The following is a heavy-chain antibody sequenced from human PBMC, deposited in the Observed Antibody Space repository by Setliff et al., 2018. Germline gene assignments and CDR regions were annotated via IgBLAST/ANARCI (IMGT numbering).Heavy chain of an antibody. Sequence: GGSLRLSCEASGFNLDDYGMSWVRQAPGKGLEWVSGITWNGGRTGYADSVKGRLTISRDSAKSSLYLQMNSLRAEDTALYYCARANFLASGWSHGMDVWGQGTAVTVSS. CDR1: GFNLDDYG. CDR2: ITWNGGRT. CDR3: ARANFLASGWSHGMDV. V-gene: IGHV3-20*04. D-gene: IGHD6-19*01. J-gene: IGHJ6*02.